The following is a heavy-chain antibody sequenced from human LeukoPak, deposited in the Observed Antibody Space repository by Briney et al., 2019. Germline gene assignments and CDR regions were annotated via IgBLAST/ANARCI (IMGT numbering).Heavy chain of an antibody. J-gene: IGHJ5*02. V-gene: IGHV3-53*01. CDR2: NYSGGST. CDR1: GFTVSSNY. CDR3: AREGYSHGHNWFDP. D-gene: IGHD5-18*01. Sequence: GGSLRLSCAASGFTVSSNYMSWVRQAPGRGLEWVSDNYSGGSTYYADSVKGRFTIPRDNSKNTLYLQKNSPKAEDQAVYYFAREGYSHGHNWFDPWGQGTLVTVRS.